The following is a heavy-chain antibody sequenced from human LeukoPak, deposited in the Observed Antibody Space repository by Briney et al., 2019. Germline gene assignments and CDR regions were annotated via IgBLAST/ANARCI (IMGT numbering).Heavy chain of an antibody. J-gene: IGHJ3*02. Sequence: SETLSLTCTVSGGSISSYYWSWIRQPAGKGLEWIGRIYTSGSTNYNPSLKSRVTMSVDTSKKQFSLKLSSVTAADTAVYYCARAGYYYDSSGYLDAFDIWGQGTMVTVSS. CDR2: IYTSGST. D-gene: IGHD3-22*01. V-gene: IGHV4-4*07. CDR1: GGSISSYY. CDR3: ARAGYYYDSSGYLDAFDI.